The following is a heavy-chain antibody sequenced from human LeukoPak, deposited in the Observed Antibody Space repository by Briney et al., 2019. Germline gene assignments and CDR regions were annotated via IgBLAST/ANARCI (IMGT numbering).Heavy chain of an antibody. J-gene: IGHJ6*03. CDR1: GFTFSSYA. CDR3: ARDRSSSSYDYYYYYMDV. Sequence: GGSLRLSCAASGFTFSSYAMSWVRQAPGKGLEWVSAISGSGGSTYYADSVKGRFTISRDNSKNTLYLQMNSLRAEDTAVYYCARDRSSSSYDYYYYYMDVWGKGTTVTVSS. D-gene: IGHD6-6*01. CDR2: ISGSGGST. V-gene: IGHV3-23*01.